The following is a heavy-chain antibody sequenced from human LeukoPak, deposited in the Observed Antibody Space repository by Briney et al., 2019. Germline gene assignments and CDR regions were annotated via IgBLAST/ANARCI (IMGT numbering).Heavy chain of an antibody. J-gene: IGHJ6*02. Sequence: GSLRLSCTASGFTVSSNYMSWVRQAPGKGLEWVSVIYSGGSTYYADSVKGRFTISRDNSKNTLYLQMNSLRAEDTAVYYCARDGTYCSGGSCYLGDYYYGMDVWGQGTTVTVSS. CDR3: ARDGTYCSGGSCYLGDYYYGMDV. V-gene: IGHV3-53*01. CDR1: GFTVSSNY. CDR2: IYSGGST. D-gene: IGHD2-15*01.